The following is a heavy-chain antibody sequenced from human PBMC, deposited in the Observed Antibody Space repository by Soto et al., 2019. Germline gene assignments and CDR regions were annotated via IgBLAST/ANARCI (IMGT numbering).Heavy chain of an antibody. V-gene: IGHV3-23*01. CDR2: ITGTGSST. Sequence: LLESGGGLVQPGESLKLSCAVSGFTFRNYATSWVRQAPGKGLEWVAGITGTGSSTSYSDSVRGRFTISRDNSKNTLYLLMNSLRAEDTAVYWCAKTPNSRLLNSWGQGALVTVSS. CDR3: AKTPNSRLLNS. J-gene: IGHJ4*02. CDR1: GFTFRNYA. D-gene: IGHD3-9*01.